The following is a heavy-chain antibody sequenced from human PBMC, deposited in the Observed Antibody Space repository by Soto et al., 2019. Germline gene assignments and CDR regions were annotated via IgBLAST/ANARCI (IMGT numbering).Heavy chain of an antibody. CDR2: IKGKTDGGTT. V-gene: IGHV3-15*01. CDR1: GFTFSNAW. D-gene: IGHD6-13*01. CDR3: TTDLGIAAATEYYFDE. J-gene: IGHJ4*02. Sequence: GGSLRLSCAASGFTFSNAWMSWVRQAPGKGLEWVGRIKGKTDGGTTDYAAPVKGRFTISRDDSKNTLYLQMNSLKTEDTAVYYCTTDLGIAAATEYYFDEWGQGTLVTVSS.